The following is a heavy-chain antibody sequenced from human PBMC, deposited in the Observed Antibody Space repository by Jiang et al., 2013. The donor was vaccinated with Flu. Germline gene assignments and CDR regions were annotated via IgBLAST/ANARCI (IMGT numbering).Heavy chain of an antibody. J-gene: IGHJ6*02. V-gene: IGHV1-69*10. CDR3: ARGSSGMDV. Sequence: GLEWMGGIIPILGIANYAQKFQGRVTITADKSTSTAYMELSSLRSEDTAVYYCARGSSGMDVWGQGTTVTVSS. CDR2: IIPILGIA.